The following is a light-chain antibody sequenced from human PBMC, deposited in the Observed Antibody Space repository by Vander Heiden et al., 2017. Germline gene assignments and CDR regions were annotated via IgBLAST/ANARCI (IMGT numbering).Light chain of an antibody. CDR3: QQAKSLPIT. V-gene: IGKV1-5*03. CDR1: QNINSW. CDR2: KTS. Sequence: DIQMTQSPSTVSASVGDRVTITCRASQNINSWLTWYQQQPGKAPKLLIYKTSNLQSGVPSRFSGSGSGTEFSLTINNLQPDDCATYYCQQAKSLPITFGRGTKVDIK. J-gene: IGKJ4*02.